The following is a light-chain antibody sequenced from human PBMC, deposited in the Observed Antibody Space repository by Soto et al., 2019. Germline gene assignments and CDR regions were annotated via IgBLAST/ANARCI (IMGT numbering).Light chain of an antibody. J-gene: IGKJ5*01. Sequence: EIVLTHSPATLSLSPGERATLSCRASQSVSSYLAWYQQKPGQAPRLLIYDASNRATGIPARFSGSGSVTDFTLTISSLEPEDFAVYYCQQRSNWPPITFGQGTRLEIK. CDR3: QQRSNWPPIT. CDR1: QSVSSY. CDR2: DAS. V-gene: IGKV3-11*01.